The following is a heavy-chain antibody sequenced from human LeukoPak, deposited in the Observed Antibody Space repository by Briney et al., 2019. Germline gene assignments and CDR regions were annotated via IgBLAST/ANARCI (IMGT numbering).Heavy chain of an antibody. J-gene: IGHJ4*02. Sequence: GGSLRLSCAASGFTFSSYAMHWVRQAPGKGLEWVAVISYDGSNKYYADSVKGRFTISRDNSKNTLYLQMKSLRAEDAAVYYCARGAPSGILSSPLGYWGQGTLVTVSS. CDR2: ISYDGSNK. CDR3: ARGAPSGILSSPLGY. V-gene: IGHV3-30*04. CDR1: GFTFSSYA. D-gene: IGHD1-14*01.